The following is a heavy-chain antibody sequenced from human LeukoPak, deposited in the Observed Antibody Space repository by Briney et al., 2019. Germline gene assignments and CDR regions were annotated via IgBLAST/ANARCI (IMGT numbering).Heavy chain of an antibody. J-gene: IGHJ5*02. CDR1: GGSFSGYY. CDR3: ARHDRNYYDSSGYSLFDP. CDR2: INHSGST. Sequence: SETLSLTCAVYGGSFSGYYWSWIRQPPGKGLEWIGEINHSGSTNYNPSLKSRVTISVDTSKNQFSLKLSSVTAADTAVYYCARHDRNYYDSSGYSLFDPWGQGTLVTVSS. D-gene: IGHD3-22*01. V-gene: IGHV4-34*01.